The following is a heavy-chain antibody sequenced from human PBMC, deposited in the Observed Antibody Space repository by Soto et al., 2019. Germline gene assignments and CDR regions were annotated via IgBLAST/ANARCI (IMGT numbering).Heavy chain of an antibody. CDR1: GGSFSGYY. D-gene: IGHD2-15*01. Sequence: SETLSLTCAVYGGSFSGYYWSWIRQPPGKGLEWIGEINHSGSTNYNPSLKSRVTISVDTSKNQFSLKLSSVTAADTAVYYCARMLGYCSGGSCYQPFDYWGQGTLVTVSS. CDR3: ARMLGYCSGGSCYQPFDY. J-gene: IGHJ4*02. CDR2: INHSGST. V-gene: IGHV4-34*01.